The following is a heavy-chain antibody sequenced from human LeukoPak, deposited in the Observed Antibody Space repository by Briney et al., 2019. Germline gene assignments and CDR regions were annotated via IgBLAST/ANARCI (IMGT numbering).Heavy chain of an antibody. V-gene: IGHV3-48*02. D-gene: IGHD2/OR15-2a*01. CDR1: GYPFSSYS. CDR2: ISVSGGVR. Sequence: GGSLRLCCVASGYPFSSYSMNWIRQAPGKGLEWVSYISVSGGVRSYADSVKGRFTISRDDARNSLYLQMSSLKDEDTAVYYCARDRGYFYDQLDYWGQGTLVTVSS. CDR3: ARDRGYFYDQLDY. J-gene: IGHJ4*02.